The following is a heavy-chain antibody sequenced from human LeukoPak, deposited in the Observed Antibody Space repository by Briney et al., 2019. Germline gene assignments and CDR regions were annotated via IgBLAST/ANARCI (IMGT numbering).Heavy chain of an antibody. V-gene: IGHV1-69*04. J-gene: IGHJ3*02. D-gene: IGHD7-27*01. CDR1: GGTLGSYA. CDR2: IIPILGIA. CDR3: ARKTGDRGTRSPYVVFDI. Sequence: ASVKVSCKASGGTLGSYAISWLGQAPGQGLEWMGRIIPILGIANYTQKFQGRVTITADKSTSTAYMELSSLRFEDTAVYYCARKTGDRGTRSPYVVFDIWAKGQWSPSLQ.